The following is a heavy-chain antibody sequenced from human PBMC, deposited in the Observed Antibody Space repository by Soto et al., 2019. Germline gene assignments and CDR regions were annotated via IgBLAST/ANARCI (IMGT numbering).Heavy chain of an antibody. J-gene: IGHJ4*02. CDR2: TYYRSKWYS. CDR3: ARGSYYSGWV. Sequence: TLSLTCAISGYSVSSTSAAWSWIRQSPSRGLEWLGRTYYRSKWYSDYAVSVKSRITINPDTSKNQFSLQLNSVTPEDTAVYYCARGSYYSGWVWGQGTLVTVSS. CDR1: GYSVSSTSAA. V-gene: IGHV6-1*01. D-gene: IGHD6-19*01.